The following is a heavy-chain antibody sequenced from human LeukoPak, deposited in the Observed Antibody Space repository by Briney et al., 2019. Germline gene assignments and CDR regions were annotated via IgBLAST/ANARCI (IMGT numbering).Heavy chain of an antibody. CDR1: GFTFSSYA. V-gene: IGHV3-30*04. D-gene: IGHD5-12*01. CDR2: ISYDGSNK. CDR3: ARDSGGYDTTDAFDI. J-gene: IGHJ3*02. Sequence: GGSLRLSCAASGFTFSSYAMHWVRQAPGKGLEWVAVISYDGSNKYYADSVKGRFTISRDNSKNTLYLQTNSLRAEDTAVYYCARDSGGYDTTDAFDIWGQGTMVTVSS.